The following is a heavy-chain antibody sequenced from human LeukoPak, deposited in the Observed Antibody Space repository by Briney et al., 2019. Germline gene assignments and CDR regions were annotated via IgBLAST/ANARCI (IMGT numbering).Heavy chain of an antibody. CDR2: ISTNTGNP. CDR3: ARTRSGGKYYYYYMDV. J-gene: IGHJ6*03. Sequence: ASVKVSCKASGYTFTSYAMNWVRQAPGQGLEWMGWISTNTGNPTYAQGFTGRFVFSLDTSVSTAYLQISSLKAEDTAVYYCARTRSGGKYYYYYMDVWGKGTTVTVSS. CDR1: GYTFTSYA. V-gene: IGHV7-4-1*02. D-gene: IGHD2-15*01.